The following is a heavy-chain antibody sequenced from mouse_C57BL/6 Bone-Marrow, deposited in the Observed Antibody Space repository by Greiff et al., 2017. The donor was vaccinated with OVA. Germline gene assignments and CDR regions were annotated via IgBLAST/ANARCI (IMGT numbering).Heavy chain of an antibody. Sequence: EVQLVESGGDLVKPGGSLKLSCAASGFTFSSYGMSWVRQTPDKRLEWVATISSGGSYTYYPDSVKGRFTISRDNAKNTLYLQMSSLKSEDTAMYYCARHNGSSSWYFDVWGTGTTVTVSS. CDR2: ISSGGSYT. CDR3: ARHNGSSSWYFDV. J-gene: IGHJ1*03. V-gene: IGHV5-6*01. D-gene: IGHD1-1*01. CDR1: GFTFSSYG.